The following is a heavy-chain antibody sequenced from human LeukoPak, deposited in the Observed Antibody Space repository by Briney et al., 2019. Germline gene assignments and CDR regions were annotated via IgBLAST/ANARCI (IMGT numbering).Heavy chain of an antibody. CDR3: AKDPLSRSAYDSSGPWMGFFDY. CDR1: GFTFSSYA. V-gene: IGHV3-30*04. J-gene: IGHJ4*02. Sequence: GGSLRLSCAASGFTFSSYAMHWVRQAPGKGLEWVAVISYDGSNKYYADSVKGRFTISRDNSKNTLYLQMNSLRAEDIAVYYCAKDPLSRSAYDSSGPWMGFFDYWGQGTLVTVSS. CDR2: ISYDGSNK. D-gene: IGHD3-22*01.